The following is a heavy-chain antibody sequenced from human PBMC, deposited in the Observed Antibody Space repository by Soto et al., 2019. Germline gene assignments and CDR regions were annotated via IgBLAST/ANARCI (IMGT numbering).Heavy chain of an antibody. CDR3: VRASVRQWQILVIFDY. CDR1: GFTFNDYA. V-gene: IGHV3-9*01. J-gene: IGHJ4*02. Sequence: EVQLVESGGGLVQPGRSLRLSCVGSGFTFNDYALHWVRQAPGKGLEWVAGISWFSGSEGYADSVRGRFTISRDDANNSLYLQMDSLTSEDTSFYYCVRASVRQWQILVIFDYGGRGTLVTVSS. D-gene: IGHD6-19*01. CDR2: ISWFSGSE.